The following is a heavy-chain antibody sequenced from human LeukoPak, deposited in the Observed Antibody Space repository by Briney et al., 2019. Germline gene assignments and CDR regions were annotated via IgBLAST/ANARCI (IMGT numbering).Heavy chain of an antibody. CDR1: GYTFTGYY. J-gene: IGHJ4*02. CDR2: INPNTGGT. CDR3: AREYCSSTSCQFYYFDY. Sequence: ASVKVSCKASGYTFTGYYMHWVRQAPGQGLEWMGRINPNTGGTNYAQKFQGRVTMTRDTSISTAYMELNRLRSDDTDVYYCAREYCSSTSCQFYYFDYWGQGTLVTVSS. D-gene: IGHD2-2*01. V-gene: IGHV1-2*05.